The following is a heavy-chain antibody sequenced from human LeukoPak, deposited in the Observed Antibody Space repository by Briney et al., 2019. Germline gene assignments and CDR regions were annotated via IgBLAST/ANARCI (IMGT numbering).Heavy chain of an antibody. CDR2: IYHSGST. Sequence: SETLSLTCAVSGGFINSGGYSWSWIRQPPGKGLEWIGYIYHSGSTYYNPSLKSRVTISIDRSKNHFSLKLSSVTAADTAVYYCARTNYDDTWFDPWGQGTLVTVSS. V-gene: IGHV4-30-2*01. CDR3: ARTNYDDTWFDP. J-gene: IGHJ5*02. CDR1: GGFINSGGYS. D-gene: IGHD3-3*01.